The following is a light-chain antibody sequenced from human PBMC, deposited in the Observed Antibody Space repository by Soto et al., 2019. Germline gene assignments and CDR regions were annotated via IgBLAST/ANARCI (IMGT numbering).Light chain of an antibody. Sequence: EIVMTQSPATLSVSPGERATLSCRASQSVSSNLAWYQQKPGQAPRLLIYGASTRATGIPARFSGSGSGTEFTLTISSLQSEDFAVYYCQPYNNWPRTFGQGT. J-gene: IGKJ1*01. V-gene: IGKV3-15*01. CDR3: QPYNNWPRT. CDR1: QSVSSN. CDR2: GAS.